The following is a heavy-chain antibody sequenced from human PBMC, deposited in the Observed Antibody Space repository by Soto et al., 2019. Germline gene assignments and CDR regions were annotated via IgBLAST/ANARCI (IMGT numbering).Heavy chain of an antibody. CDR1: GSDFNNYW. D-gene: IGHD1-26*01. Sequence: PGESLKISCKCSGSDFNNYWISWVRQMPGKGLEWMGKIDPSDSNTNYSPSFQGHVTISADKSVTTAYLQWASLEASDTAIYYCARRRWGVGIDTLYYFDYWGQGTLVTVSS. V-gene: IGHV5-10-1*01. J-gene: IGHJ4*02. CDR3: ARRRWGVGIDTLYYFDY. CDR2: IDPSDSNT.